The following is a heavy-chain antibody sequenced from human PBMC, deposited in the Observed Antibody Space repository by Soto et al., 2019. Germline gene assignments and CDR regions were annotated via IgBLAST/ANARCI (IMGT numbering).Heavy chain of an antibody. J-gene: IGHJ4*02. CDR3: ASHGSIYGGGYFDY. D-gene: IGHD5-18*01. CDR1: GVTVSSNY. CDR2: IYSGGST. V-gene: IGHV3-66*04. Sequence: EVQLVESGGGLVQPGGSLRLSCAASGVTVSSNYMSWVRQAPGKGLEWVSVIYSGGSTYYADSVKGRFTISRDTSKNTLSLQMTSLRAADTAVYYCASHGSIYGGGYFDYWGQGTLVTVSS.